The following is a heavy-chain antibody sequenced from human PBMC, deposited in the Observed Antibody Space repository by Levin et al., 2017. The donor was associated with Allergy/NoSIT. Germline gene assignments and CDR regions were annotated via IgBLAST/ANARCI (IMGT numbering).Heavy chain of an antibody. CDR1: GFTFSTYW. J-gene: IGHJ3*01. Sequence: SCAASGFTFSTYWMHWVRQAPGKGLLWVSRIRSDGSSTNYADSVKGRFTISRDNAKNTLYLQVNSLRVEDTAVYYCGRGVGDDYGDLYAIDVWGQGTMVTVSS. CDR2: IRSDGSST. CDR3: GRGVGDDYGDLYAIDV. V-gene: IGHV3-74*01. D-gene: IGHD4-17*01.